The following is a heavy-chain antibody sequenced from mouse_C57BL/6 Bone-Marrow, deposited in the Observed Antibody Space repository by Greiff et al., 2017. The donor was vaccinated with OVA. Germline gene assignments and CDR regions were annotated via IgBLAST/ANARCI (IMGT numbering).Heavy chain of an antibody. Sequence: VQRVESGPGLVAPSQSLSITCTVSGFSLTSYAISWVRQPPGKGLEWLGVIWTGGSTNYNSALKSRLSISKDNSKSQVFLKRNSLQTDDTARYYCARGPSYYYGYYYAMDYWGQGTSVTVSS. J-gene: IGHJ4*01. CDR3: ARGPSYYYGYYYAMDY. V-gene: IGHV2-9-1*01. CDR1: GFSLTSYA. CDR2: IWTGGST. D-gene: IGHD1-1*01.